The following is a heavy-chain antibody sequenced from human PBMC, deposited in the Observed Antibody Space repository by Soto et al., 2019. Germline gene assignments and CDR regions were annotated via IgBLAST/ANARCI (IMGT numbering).Heavy chain of an antibody. CDR2: ISYNGNNM. V-gene: IGHV3-30-3*01. CDR1: GFLFRRYS. D-gene: IGHD6-13*01. Sequence: PGGGPRTSFATPGFLFRRYSTPLGRPAPGKGLEWVAVISYNGNNMYHADSVKGRFTISRDNSKNTLYLQMNSLRTEDTAVYYCARDSDLGAAGYYFDSWGPGTLVTVSS. CDR3: ARDSDLGAAGYYFDS. J-gene: IGHJ4*02.